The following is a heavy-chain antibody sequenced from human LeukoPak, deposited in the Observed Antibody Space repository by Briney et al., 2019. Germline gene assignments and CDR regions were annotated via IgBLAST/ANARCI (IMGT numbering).Heavy chain of an antibody. V-gene: IGHV3-33*01. J-gene: IGHJ4*02. Sequence: QPGGPLRLSCAPSGFTFSRYGQHWARQAPGKGLEGVADIWNDGSKKYYADSVKGRFTIYRENSKITLSLKMNRLRAEDTAVYYCARDVSSSEGGFDYWCQGALVIVSS. CDR3: ARDVSSSEGGFDY. CDR2: IWNDGSKK. D-gene: IGHD6-13*01. CDR1: GFTFSRYG.